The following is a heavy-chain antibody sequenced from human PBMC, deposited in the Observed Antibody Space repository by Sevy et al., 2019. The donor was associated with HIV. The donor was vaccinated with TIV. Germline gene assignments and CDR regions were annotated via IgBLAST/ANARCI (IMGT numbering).Heavy chain of an antibody. J-gene: IGHJ4*02. CDR3: TRDLYGGGWFYFDY. CDR1: GFTFSDYA. Sequence: GGSLRLSCTASGFTFSDYAMSWVRQAPGKGLEWVGFIKNKTNGGTTEYAAILKGRFIISRDDSKNIAYLQMNSMNTADTAAYYCTRDLYGGGWFYFDYWGQGTLVTVSS. D-gene: IGHD6-19*01. CDR2: IKNKTNGGTT. V-gene: IGHV3-49*04.